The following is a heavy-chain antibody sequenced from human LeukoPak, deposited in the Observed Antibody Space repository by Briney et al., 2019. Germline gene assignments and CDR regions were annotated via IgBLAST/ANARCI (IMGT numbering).Heavy chain of an antibody. Sequence: ASVKVSCKPSGYTFTSYHMHWVRLAPGQGLEGMGIINPSSGSTTYAQKFQDRVTMTRDTSTSTVYMDLSSLRSEETAVYYCARMWAARRIYYFDFWGQGTLVTVSS. V-gene: IGHV1-46*01. CDR2: INPSSGST. CDR1: GYTFTSYH. D-gene: IGHD6-6*01. J-gene: IGHJ4*02. CDR3: ARMWAARRIYYFDF.